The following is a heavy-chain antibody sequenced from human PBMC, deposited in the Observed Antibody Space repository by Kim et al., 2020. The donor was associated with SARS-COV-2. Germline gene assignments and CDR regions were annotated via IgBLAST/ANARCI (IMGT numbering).Heavy chain of an antibody. CDR2: ISGSGGST. CDR1: GFTFSSYA. D-gene: IGHD5-18*01. V-gene: IGHV3-23*01. Sequence: GGSLRLSCAASGFTFSSYAMSWVRQAPGKGLEWVSAISGSGGSTYYADSVKGRFTISRDNSKNTLYLQMNSLRAEDTAVYYCAKVPEYSYGSGWFDPWGQGTLVTVSS. J-gene: IGHJ5*02. CDR3: AKVPEYSYGSGWFDP.